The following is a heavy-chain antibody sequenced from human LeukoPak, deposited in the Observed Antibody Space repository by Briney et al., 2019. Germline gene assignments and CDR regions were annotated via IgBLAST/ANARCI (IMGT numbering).Heavy chain of an antibody. Sequence: GASVKVSCKASGFTFTNYGISWVRQAPGQGLEWMGWISAYNGDTKYAQKLQGRVTMTTDTSTSTAYMELRSLRSDDTAVYYCARGTGRYYDSTGYPDYWGQGTLVTVSS. J-gene: IGHJ4*02. V-gene: IGHV1-18*01. CDR1: GFTFTNYG. CDR2: ISAYNGDT. CDR3: ARGTGRYYDSTGYPDY. D-gene: IGHD3-22*01.